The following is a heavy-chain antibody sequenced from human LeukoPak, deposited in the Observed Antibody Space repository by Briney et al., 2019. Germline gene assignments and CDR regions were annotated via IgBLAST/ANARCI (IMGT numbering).Heavy chain of an antibody. V-gene: IGHV1-2*06. D-gene: IGHD2/OR15-2a*01. CDR2: INPNSGGT. CDR3: ARGPVFLDYGDS. Sequence: EASVKVSCXASGYTFTGYYMHWVRQAPGQGLEWMGRINPNSGGTNYAQKFQGRVTMTRDTSISTAYMELSRLRSDDTAVYYCARGPVFLDYGDSWGQGTLVTVSS. J-gene: IGHJ4*02. CDR1: GYTFTGYY.